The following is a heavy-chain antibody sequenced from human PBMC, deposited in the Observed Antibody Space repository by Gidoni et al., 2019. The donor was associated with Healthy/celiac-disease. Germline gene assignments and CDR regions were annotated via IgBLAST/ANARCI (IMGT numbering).Heavy chain of an antibody. CDR3: ARLYSSSTTPTKDY. CDR1: GGSISSGSYY. V-gene: IGHV4-61*02. D-gene: IGHD6-6*01. Sequence: QVQLQESGPGLVKPSQTLSLTCTVSGGSISSGSYYWSWIRQPAGKGLEWIGRIYTSGSTNSHPSLKSRVTISVDTSKNQFSLKLSSVTAADTAVYYCARLYSSSTTPTKDYWGQGTLVTVSS. CDR2: IYTSGST. J-gene: IGHJ4*02.